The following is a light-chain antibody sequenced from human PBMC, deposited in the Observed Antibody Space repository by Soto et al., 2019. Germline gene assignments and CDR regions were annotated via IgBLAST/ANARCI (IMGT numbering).Light chain of an antibody. CDR1: QTISSW. J-gene: IGKJ1*01. CDR3: LQHNSYPLT. Sequence: LSASVGDEVTITCRASQTISSWLAWYQQKPGKAPKRLIYAASSLQSGVPSRFSGSGSGTEFTLTISSLQPEDFATYYCLQHNSYPLTFGQGTKVDIK. CDR2: AAS. V-gene: IGKV1-17*03.